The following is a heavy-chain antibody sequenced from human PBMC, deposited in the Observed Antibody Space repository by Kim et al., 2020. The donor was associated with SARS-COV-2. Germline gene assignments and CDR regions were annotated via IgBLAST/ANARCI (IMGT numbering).Heavy chain of an antibody. Sequence: LKSRVTISVDTSKNQFSLKLSSVTAEDTAVYYCARGLGLYYDSSGYYSDYWGQGTLVTVSS. J-gene: IGHJ4*02. CDR3: ARGLGLYYDSSGYYSDY. V-gene: IGHV4-34*01. D-gene: IGHD3-22*01.